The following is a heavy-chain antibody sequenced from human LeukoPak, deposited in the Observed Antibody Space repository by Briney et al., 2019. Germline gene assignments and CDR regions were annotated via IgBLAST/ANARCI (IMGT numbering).Heavy chain of an antibody. D-gene: IGHD5-24*01. Sequence: GGSLRLSCAASGFIFSSYSMNWVRQAPGKGLEWISYVSSSSSTIYYADSVKGRFTISRDNAKKSLYLQLNSLRAEDTAVYYCARNTMALRDAFDIWGQGTMVTVSS. CDR1: GFIFSSYS. V-gene: IGHV3-48*01. CDR2: VSSSSSTI. J-gene: IGHJ3*02. CDR3: ARNTMALRDAFDI.